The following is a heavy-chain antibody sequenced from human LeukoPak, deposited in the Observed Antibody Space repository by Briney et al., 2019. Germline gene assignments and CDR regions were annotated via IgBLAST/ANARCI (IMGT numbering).Heavy chain of an antibody. V-gene: IGHV3-7*01. J-gene: IGHJ3*01. CDR2: IKQDGSQK. CDR3: ARGFDGANAFDL. Sequence: HPGGSLRLSCIASKFIINDYWMNWVRQAPGKGLEWVANIKQDGSQKYYVDSMKGRFTISRDNAKNSVYLQMNSLRAEDTAVYYCARGFDGANAFDLWGQGTLVTVSS. CDR1: KFIINDYW.